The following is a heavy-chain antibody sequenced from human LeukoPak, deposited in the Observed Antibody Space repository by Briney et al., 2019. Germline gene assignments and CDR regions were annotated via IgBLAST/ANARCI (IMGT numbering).Heavy chain of an antibody. CDR3: ARYCSSTSCPFDY. J-gene: IGHJ4*02. D-gene: IGHD2-2*01. CDR1: GGTFSSYA. V-gene: IGHV1-69*13. CDR2: SIPIFGTA. Sequence: ASVKVSCKASGGTFSSYAIIWVRQAPGQGLEWMGGSIPIFGTANYAQKFQGRVTITGDESTSTAYMELSSLRSEDTAVYYCARYCSSTSCPFDYWGQGTLVTVSS.